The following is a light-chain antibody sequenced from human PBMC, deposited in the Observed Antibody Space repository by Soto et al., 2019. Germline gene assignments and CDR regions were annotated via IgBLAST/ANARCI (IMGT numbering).Light chain of an antibody. V-gene: IGKV3-20*01. J-gene: IGKJ5*01. CDR1: QSVASF. Sequence: EIVLTQFPATLSLSPGDRATLSCRASQSVASFLAWYQHKPGQAPRLLIYGASSRATGIPDRFSGSGSGTDFTLTISRLEPEDFAVYYCQQYGSSITFGQGTRLEI. CDR2: GAS. CDR3: QQYGSSIT.